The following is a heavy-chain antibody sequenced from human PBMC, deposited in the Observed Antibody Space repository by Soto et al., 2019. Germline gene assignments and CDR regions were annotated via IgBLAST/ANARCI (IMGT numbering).Heavy chain of an antibody. D-gene: IGHD2-8*02. Sequence: EVQLVESGGGLVQPGGSLRLSCAASGFTFSSYSMNWVRQAPGMGLEWVAHISSSSSTIYYADSVKGQFTISRDNAKNSLYLQINSLRDEDTAVYYCSWWLSPYWGQGTLVTVSS. V-gene: IGHV3-48*02. CDR2: ISSSSSTI. CDR1: GFTFSSYS. CDR3: SWWLSPY. J-gene: IGHJ4*02.